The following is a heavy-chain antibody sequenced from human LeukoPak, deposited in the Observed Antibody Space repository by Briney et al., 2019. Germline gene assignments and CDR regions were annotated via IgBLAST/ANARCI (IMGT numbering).Heavy chain of an antibody. Sequence: PGGSLRLSCAASGFTFSRYTMHWVRQAPGKGLEWVAIISYDGSNKYYADSVKGRFTISRDNSKNTLYLQMNSLRAEDTAVYYCARDWNYAMDVWGKGTTVTVSS. CDR1: GFTFSRYT. CDR2: ISYDGSNK. CDR3: ARDWNYAMDV. V-gene: IGHV3-30-3*01. D-gene: IGHD1-1*01. J-gene: IGHJ6*04.